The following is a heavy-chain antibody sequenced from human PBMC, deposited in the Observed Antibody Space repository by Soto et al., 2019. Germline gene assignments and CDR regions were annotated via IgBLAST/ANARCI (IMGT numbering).Heavy chain of an antibody. CDR1: GYTFTSYA. Sequence: ASVKVSCKASGYTFTSYAMHWVRQAPGQRLEWMGWINAGNGNTKYSQKFRGRVTITRDTSASTAYMELSSLRSEDTAVYYCAARRAAMVTGPFDYWGQGTLVTVSS. D-gene: IGHD5-18*01. V-gene: IGHV1-3*01. J-gene: IGHJ4*02. CDR2: INAGNGNT. CDR3: AARRAAMVTGPFDY.